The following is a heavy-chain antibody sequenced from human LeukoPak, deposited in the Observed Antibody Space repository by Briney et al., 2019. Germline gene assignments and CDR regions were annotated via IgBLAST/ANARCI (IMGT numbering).Heavy chain of an antibody. J-gene: IGHJ6*03. CDR3: ARDLGGYYYYMDV. Sequence: GGSLRLSCAASGFPFSRYWMSWVRQARGKGLEWVANIKQDGSEKYYVDSVKGRFTISRDNAKNSLYLQMNSLRGEDTAVYYCARDLGGYYYYMDVWGKGTTVTVSS. D-gene: IGHD3-16*01. V-gene: IGHV3-7*01. CDR1: GFPFSRYW. CDR2: IKQDGSEK.